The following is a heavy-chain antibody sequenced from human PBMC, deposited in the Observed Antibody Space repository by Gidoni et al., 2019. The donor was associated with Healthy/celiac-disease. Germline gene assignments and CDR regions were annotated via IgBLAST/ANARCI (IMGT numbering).Heavy chain of an antibody. CDR3: ARGRRLGESAAFDI. V-gene: IGHV3-21*01. CDR1: GFTFSSYS. CDR2: ISSSSSYI. J-gene: IGHJ3*02. D-gene: IGHD3-16*01. Sequence: EVQLVESGGGLVKPGGSLSLSCAASGFTFSSYSINWVRQAPGKGLEWVSSISSSSSYIYYADSVKGRFTISRDNAKNSLYLQMNSLRAEDTAVYYCARGRRLGESAAFDIWGQGTMVTVSS.